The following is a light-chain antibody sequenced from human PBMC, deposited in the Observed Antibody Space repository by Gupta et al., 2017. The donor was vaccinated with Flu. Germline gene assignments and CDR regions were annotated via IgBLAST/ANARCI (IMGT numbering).Light chain of an antibody. CDR3: QHYDTWPPV. CDR1: QSINIK. CDR2: GAS. V-gene: IGKV3-15*01. Sequence: PATLSVSPGETATLFCKASQSINIKLAWYQQKPGQSPRVLIYGASTRAPGGSARFSGSGSVTDFTLTIANFQSEDFAVYFCQHYDTWPPVFGGGTRVEIK. J-gene: IGKJ4*01.